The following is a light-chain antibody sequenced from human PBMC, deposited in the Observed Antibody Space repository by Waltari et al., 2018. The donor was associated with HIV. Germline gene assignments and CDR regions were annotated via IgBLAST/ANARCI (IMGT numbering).Light chain of an antibody. CDR2: SNN. V-gene: IGLV1-44*01. J-gene: IGLJ3*02. Sequence: PHSASGTPGQTVTISCSGSRSNIGSNTVNWYQHLPGTAPKLLIYSNNVRPSGVPDRFSGFKSGTSASLAISGLQSQDEADYYCTTWDDRLNALVFGGGTEVTVL. CDR1: RSNIGSNT. CDR3: TTWDDRLNALV.